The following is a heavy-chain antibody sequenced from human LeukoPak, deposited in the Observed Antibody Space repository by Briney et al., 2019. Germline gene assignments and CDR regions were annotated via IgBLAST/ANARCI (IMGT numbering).Heavy chain of an antibody. CDR3: ARLVAATGPAEFDD. CDR2: IYYSGST. J-gene: IGHJ4*02. Sequence: GSLRLSCAASGFTFSSYAMSWVRQPPGKGLEWIGSIYYSGSTYYNPSLKSRVTISVDTSKNQFSLKLSSVTAAHTAVYYCARLVAATGPAEFDDWGQGTLVTVSS. CDR1: GFTFSSYA. D-gene: IGHD6-13*01. V-gene: IGHV4-39*01.